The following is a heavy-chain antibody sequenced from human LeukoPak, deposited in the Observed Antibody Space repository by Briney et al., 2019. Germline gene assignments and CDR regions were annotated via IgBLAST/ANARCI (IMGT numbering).Heavy chain of an antibody. J-gene: IGHJ5*02. V-gene: IGHV4-34*01. Sequence: SETLSLTCAVYGGSFSGYYWSWIRQPPGKGLEWIGEINHSGSTIYNPSLKSRVTISVDTSKNQFSLKLSSVTAADTAVYYCARGRGYCSSTSCYTGRWFDPWGQGTLVTVSS. CDR3: ARGRGYCSSTSCYTGRWFDP. CDR2: INHSGST. CDR1: GGSFSGYY. D-gene: IGHD2-2*02.